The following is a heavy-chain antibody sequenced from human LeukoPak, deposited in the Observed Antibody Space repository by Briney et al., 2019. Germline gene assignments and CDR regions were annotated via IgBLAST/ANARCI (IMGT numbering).Heavy chain of an antibody. D-gene: IGHD3-10*01. Sequence: KPSETLSLTCTVSGGSISSNSHYWGWIRQPPGKGLEWIGSMYYSGTTYYNPSLKSRVTISVDTSKNQFSLKLSSVTAADTAVYYCARLYGSGSYHIRNDYWGQGTLVTVSS. CDR1: GGSISSNSHY. CDR3: ARLYGSGSYHIRNDY. J-gene: IGHJ4*02. V-gene: IGHV4-39*01. CDR2: MYYSGTT.